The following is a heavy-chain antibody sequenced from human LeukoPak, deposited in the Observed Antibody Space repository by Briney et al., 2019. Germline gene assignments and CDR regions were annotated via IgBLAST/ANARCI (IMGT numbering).Heavy chain of an antibody. D-gene: IGHD3-10*01. CDR1: GYTFTAYY. CDR2: INPNNGST. V-gene: IGHV1-2*02. CDR3: ASLGLTIGFDH. Sequence: GSSVKVSCKTSGYTFTAYYVHWVRQVPGQGLEGMGWINPNNGSTNYAQKFQGRVTMTSDASISSAYMELTRLTSDDTAVYYCASLGLTIGFDHWGQGTLVTVSS. J-gene: IGHJ4*02.